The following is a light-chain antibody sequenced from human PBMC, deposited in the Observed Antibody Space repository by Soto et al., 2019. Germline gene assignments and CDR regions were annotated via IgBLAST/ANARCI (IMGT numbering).Light chain of an antibody. CDR1: TIDVGGYNY. Sequence: QSALTQTASVSGSPGQSITISCTGTTIDVGGYNYVSWYQQHPGEAPKLIIYEVINRPSGISNRFSGSKSGNTASLTISGLQAEDEADYYCSSYSRTSTLVLFGGGTKLTVL. CDR3: SSYSRTSTLVL. J-gene: IGLJ2*01. V-gene: IGLV2-14*01. CDR2: EVI.